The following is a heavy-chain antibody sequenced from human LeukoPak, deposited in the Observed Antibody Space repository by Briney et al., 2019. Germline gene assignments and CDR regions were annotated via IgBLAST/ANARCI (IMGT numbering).Heavy chain of an antibody. CDR2: IYTSGST. J-gene: IGHJ5*02. D-gene: IGHD6-19*01. CDR3: ARGGVAVAGLWWFDP. V-gene: IGHV4-4*09. CDR1: GGSISSYY. Sequence: SETLSLTCTVSGGSISSYYWSWIRQPPGKGLEWIGYIYTSGSTNYNPSLKSRVTISVDTSKNQFSLKLSPVTAADTAVYYCARGGVAVAGLWWFDPWGQGTLVTVSS.